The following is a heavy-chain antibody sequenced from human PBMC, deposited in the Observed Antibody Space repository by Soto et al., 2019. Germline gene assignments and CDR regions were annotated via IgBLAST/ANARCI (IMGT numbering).Heavy chain of an antibody. CDR2: ISYDGSNK. CDR3: ARDRVTGTSYYYYYDGMDV. V-gene: IGHV3-30-3*01. Sequence: QVQLVESGGGVVQPGRSLRLSCAASGFTFSSYAMHWVRQAPGKGLEWVAVISYDGSNKYYADSVKGRFTISRDNSKNTLYLQMNSLRAEDTAVYYCARDRVTGTSYYYYYDGMDVWGQGTTVTVSS. J-gene: IGHJ6*02. CDR1: GFTFSSYA. D-gene: IGHD1-7*01.